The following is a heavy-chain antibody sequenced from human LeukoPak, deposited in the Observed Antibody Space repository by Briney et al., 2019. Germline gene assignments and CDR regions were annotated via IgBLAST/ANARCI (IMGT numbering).Heavy chain of an antibody. V-gene: IGHV3-21*01. CDR3: AKGDWGHYYYYMDV. J-gene: IGHJ6*03. CDR2: ISSSSSYI. Sequence: GGSLRLSCAASGFTFSSYSMNWVRQAPGKGLEWVSSISSSSSYIYYADSVKGRFTISRDNAKNSLYLQMNSLRAEDTAVYYCAKGDWGHYYYYMDVWGKGTTVTVSS. D-gene: IGHD3/OR15-3a*01. CDR1: GFTFSSYS.